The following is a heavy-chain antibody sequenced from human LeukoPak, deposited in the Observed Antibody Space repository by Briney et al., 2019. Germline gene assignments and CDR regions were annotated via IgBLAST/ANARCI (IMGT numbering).Heavy chain of an antibody. CDR2: IHHSGSS. J-gene: IGHJ4*02. CDR1: ADSLSSGGHY. Sequence: PSETLSLTCTVSADSLSSGGHYWAWIRQLPGKGLESIGFIHHSGSSRHNPSLKDRVAISVDASRKQFALRLSSVTAADTAIYYCTRGGNRFGGFYFDYWGQGIQVIVSS. D-gene: IGHD3-10*01. CDR3: TRGGNRFGGFYFDY. V-gene: IGHV4-31*03.